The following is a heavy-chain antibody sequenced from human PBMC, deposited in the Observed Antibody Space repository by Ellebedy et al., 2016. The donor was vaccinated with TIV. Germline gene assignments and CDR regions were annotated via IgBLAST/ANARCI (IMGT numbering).Heavy chain of an antibody. Sequence: PGGSLRLSCAASGFTFSNAWMSWVRQAPGKGLEWVGRIKSKTDGGTTDYAAPVKGRFTISRDDSKNTLYLQMNSLKTEDTAVYYCTTDIEAGDYYYYGMDVWGQGTTVTVSS. J-gene: IGHJ6*02. D-gene: IGHD6-19*01. CDR1: GFTFSNAW. CDR3: TTDIEAGDYYYYGMDV. CDR2: IKSKTDGGTT. V-gene: IGHV3-15*01.